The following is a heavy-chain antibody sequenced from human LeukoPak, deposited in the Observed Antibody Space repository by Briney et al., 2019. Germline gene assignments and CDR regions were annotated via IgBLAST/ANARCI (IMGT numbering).Heavy chain of an antibody. Sequence: GGSLRLSCAASGFTFSSYWMTWVRQAPGKGLEWVANIKQDGSEKYYVDSVKGRFTISRDNAKNSLYLQMSSLRAEDTAVYYCARVRDGYKPPKLSSYYYMDVWGKGTTVTISS. CDR1: GFTFSSYW. CDR3: ARVRDGYKPPKLSSYYYMDV. V-gene: IGHV3-7*01. CDR2: IKQDGSEK. D-gene: IGHD5-24*01. J-gene: IGHJ6*03.